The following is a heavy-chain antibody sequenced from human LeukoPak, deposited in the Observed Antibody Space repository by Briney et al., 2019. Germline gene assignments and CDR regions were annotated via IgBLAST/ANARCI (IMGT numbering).Heavy chain of an antibody. CDR3: ARDSSFGEWLFFIDY. V-gene: IGHV4-31*03. CDR1: GGSISSGGYY. CDR2: INYRRST. Sequence: SETLSLTCTVSGGSISSGGYYWSWIRQHPGKGREWIGYINYRRSTYYNPSLKSRVNISVDTSKSQSSLKLSSVTAADTAVYYCARDSSFGEWLFFIDYWGQGTLVTVSS. D-gene: IGHD3-3*01. J-gene: IGHJ4*02.